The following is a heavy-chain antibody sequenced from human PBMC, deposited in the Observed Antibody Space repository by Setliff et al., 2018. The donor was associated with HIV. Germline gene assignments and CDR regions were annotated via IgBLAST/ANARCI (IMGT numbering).Heavy chain of an antibody. J-gene: IGHJ5*02. CDR1: GGSISSSSYY. CDR2: FDSSGGT. V-gene: IGHV4-61*02. Sequence: SETLSLTCTVSGGSISSSSYYWSWIRQPAGMGLEWIGRFDSSGGTNYDPSLKSRVTISVDTSKNQFSLKLASVTAADTSVYYCARHHRDPNFDPWGQGTLVTVSS. D-gene: IGHD2-8*01. CDR3: ARHHRDPNFDP.